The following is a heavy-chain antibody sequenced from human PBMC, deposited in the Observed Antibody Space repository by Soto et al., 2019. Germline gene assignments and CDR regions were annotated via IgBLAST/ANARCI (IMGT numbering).Heavy chain of an antibody. J-gene: IGHJ4*02. V-gene: IGHV1-18*01. D-gene: IGHD6-19*01. CDR3: ASDRLIAVTGLLRN. Sequence: QVQLVQSGAEVKKPGASVKVSCKTSGYPFTSYGINWVRQAPGQGPEWMGWISAYDDKTIYSQKFQGRVTLTADTSTTTAYMELRGLRFDGTAVYYCASDRLIAVTGLLRNWGQGTLVTVSS. CDR2: ISAYDDKT. CDR1: GYPFTSYG.